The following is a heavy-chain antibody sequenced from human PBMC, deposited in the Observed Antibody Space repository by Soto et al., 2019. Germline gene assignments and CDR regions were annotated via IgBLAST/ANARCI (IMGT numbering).Heavy chain of an antibody. CDR1: GFTFSSYG. CDR2: ISYDGSNK. Sequence: PGGSLRLSCAASGFTFSSYGMHWVRQAPGKGLEWVAVISYDGSNKYYADSVKGRFTISRDNSKNTLYLQMNSLRAEDTAVYYCAKPAMVSDYFDYWGQGTTVTVSS. D-gene: IGHD5-18*01. V-gene: IGHV3-30*18. J-gene: IGHJ4*03. CDR3: AKPAMVSDYFDY.